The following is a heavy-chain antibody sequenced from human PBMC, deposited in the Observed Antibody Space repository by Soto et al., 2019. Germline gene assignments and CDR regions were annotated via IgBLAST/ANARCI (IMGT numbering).Heavy chain of an antibody. J-gene: IGHJ4*02. Sequence: ASVKVSCKASGNTFTSYDTNWVRQATGQGLEWMGWMNPNSGNTGYAQKFQGRVTMTRNTSISTAYMELSSLRSEDTAVYYCTRHIPRGGYRPYSCDFWGQGTLVTVSS. CDR3: TRHIPRGGYRPYSCDF. CDR1: GNTFTSYD. V-gene: IGHV1-8*01. CDR2: MNPNSGNT. D-gene: IGHD5-12*01.